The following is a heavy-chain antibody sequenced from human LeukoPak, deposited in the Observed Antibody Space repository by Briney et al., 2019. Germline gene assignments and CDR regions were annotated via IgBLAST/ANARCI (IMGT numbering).Heavy chain of an antibody. V-gene: IGHV3-74*01. CDR3: ARVTQLWHPFDY. Sequence: GGSLRLSCAASGFTFSSYWMHWVRQAPGKGLVWVSRINSDGSSTSYADPVKGRFTISRDNAKNTLYLQMNSLRAEDTAVYYCARVTQLWHPFDYWGQGTLVTVSS. D-gene: IGHD5-18*01. CDR2: INSDGSST. CDR1: GFTFSSYW. J-gene: IGHJ4*02.